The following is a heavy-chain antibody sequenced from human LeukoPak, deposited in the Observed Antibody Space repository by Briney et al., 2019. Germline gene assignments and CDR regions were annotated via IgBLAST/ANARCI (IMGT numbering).Heavy chain of an antibody. CDR3: ARLHDLDY. D-gene: IGHD5-24*01. CDR2: IHYSGNT. CDR1: GDSIISTIYR. Sequence: SETLSLTCTPSGDSIISTIYRWGWIRQPPGKGLEWMGSIHYSGNTYYNPSLKGRVTMSVDTSKNQFSLKVRSVTATDTAVYYCARLHDLDYWGQGILVAVFS. V-gene: IGHV4-39*01. J-gene: IGHJ4*02.